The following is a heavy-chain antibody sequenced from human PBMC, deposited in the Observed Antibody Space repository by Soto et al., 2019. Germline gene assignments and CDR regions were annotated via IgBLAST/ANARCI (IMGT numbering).Heavy chain of an antibody. CDR3: ASDEYGGDSGLYAMDV. Sequence: QVYLVQSGAEVKKPGASVKVSCKASGYTFSRNGISWVRQAPGQGLEWMGWINGYNGDTTYAQKFQGRVTMTTDTPTSTGYMELRSLRSDDTAVYYCASDEYGGDSGLYAMDVWGQGTTVTVSS. J-gene: IGHJ6*02. CDR2: INGYNGDT. D-gene: IGHD2-21*02. V-gene: IGHV1-18*01. CDR1: GYTFSRNG.